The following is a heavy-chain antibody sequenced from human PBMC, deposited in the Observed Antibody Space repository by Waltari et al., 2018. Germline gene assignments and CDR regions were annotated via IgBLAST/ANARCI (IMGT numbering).Heavy chain of an antibody. J-gene: IGHJ4*02. CDR2: IIPSFGTT. CDR1: GGTFSSYA. CDR3: ARGGRARSSFDY. D-gene: IGHD5-12*01. Sequence: QVQLVQSGAEVKKPGSSVKVSCKASGGTFSSYAISWLRQAPGQGLEWMGRIIPSFGTTNYAKKFQGRVTITADESTSTAYMELSSLRSEDTAVYYCARGGRARSSFDYWGQGTLVTVSS. V-gene: IGHV1-69*15.